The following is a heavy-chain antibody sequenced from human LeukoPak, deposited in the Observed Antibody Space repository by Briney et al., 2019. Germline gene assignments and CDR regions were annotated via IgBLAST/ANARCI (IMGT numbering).Heavy chain of an antibody. D-gene: IGHD4-11*01. J-gene: IGHJ4*02. CDR3: AKHAHRGFDYSNSLEH. Sequence: AGKSLRLSCEASGFTFSHYGMHWVRQAPGKGLEWVAVIWSDGANQYYADSVKGRFTISRDNFKKTLSLQMNSLRAEDTAVYYCAKHAHRGFDYSNSLEHWGQGSLVTVSS. CDR1: GFTFSHYG. CDR2: IWSDGANQ. V-gene: IGHV3-33*06.